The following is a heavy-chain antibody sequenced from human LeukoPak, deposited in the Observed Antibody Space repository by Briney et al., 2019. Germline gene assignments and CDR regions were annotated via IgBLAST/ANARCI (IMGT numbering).Heavy chain of an antibody. CDR3: ARDHSGELERGYAFDI. D-gene: IGHD1-1*01. V-gene: IGHV4-59*01. J-gene: IGHJ3*02. CDR1: GGSISSYY. Sequence: SETLSLTCTVSGGSISSYYWSWIRQPPGKGLEWIGYIYYSGSTNYNPSLKSRVTISVDTSKNQFSLKLSSVTAADTAVYYCARDHSGELERGYAFDIWGQGTMVTVSS. CDR2: IYYSGST.